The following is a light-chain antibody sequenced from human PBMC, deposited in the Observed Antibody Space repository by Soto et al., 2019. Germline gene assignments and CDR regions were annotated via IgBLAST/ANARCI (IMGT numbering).Light chain of an antibody. Sequence: QSVLTQPPSASGSPGQSVTISCTGTPSVVGASNYVSWYQQQPGKAPKLMISEVSKRPSGVPDRFAGSKSGNTASLTVSGLQAEDEADYYCTSSAGTKNMVFGAGTKVTV. J-gene: IGLJ1*01. CDR2: EVS. CDR1: PSVVGASNY. V-gene: IGLV2-8*01. CDR3: TSSAGTKNMV.